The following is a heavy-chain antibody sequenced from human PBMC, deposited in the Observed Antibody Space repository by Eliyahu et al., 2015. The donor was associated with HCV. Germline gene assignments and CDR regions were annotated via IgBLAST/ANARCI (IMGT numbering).Heavy chain of an antibody. J-gene: IGHJ4*02. Sequence: KNPGASVKVSCKASGYTFTGHYMHWVRQAPGQGLEWMGCINGNSGGTKYAQKFQGRVTMTRDTSISTGYMELSRLTSDDTAVYYCMITSSVGYWGQGTLVTVSS. D-gene: IGHD3-16*01. CDR3: MITSSVGY. V-gene: IGHV1-2*02. CDR1: GYTFTGHY. CDR2: INGNSGGT.